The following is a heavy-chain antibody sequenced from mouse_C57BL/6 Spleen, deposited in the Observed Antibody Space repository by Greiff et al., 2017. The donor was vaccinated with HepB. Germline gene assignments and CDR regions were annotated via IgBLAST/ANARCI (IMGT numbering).Heavy chain of an antibody. J-gene: IGHJ4*01. CDR3: ARPVVGAMDY. V-gene: IGHV1-80*01. CDR1: GYAFSSYW. D-gene: IGHD1-1*01. CDR2: IYPGSGST. Sequence: QVQLQQSGAELVKPGASVKISCKASGYAFSSYWMNWVKQRPGKGLEWIGQIYPGSGSTNYNEKFKSKATLTVDTSSSTAYMQLSSLTSEDSAVYYCARPVVGAMDYWGQGTSVTVSS.